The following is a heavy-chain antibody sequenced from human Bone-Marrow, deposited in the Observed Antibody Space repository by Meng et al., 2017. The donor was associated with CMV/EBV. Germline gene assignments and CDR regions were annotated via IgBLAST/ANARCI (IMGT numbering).Heavy chain of an antibody. CDR2: IWYDGSNK. D-gene: IGHD6-13*01. CDR1: GCILSRFG. Sequence: GESLKISCAAPGCILSRFGMSWVRQAPGKGLEWVAVIWYDGSNKYYADSVKGRFTISRDNSKNTLYLQMNSLRAEDTAVYYCARDFPPGSSWPYNWFDPWGQGTLVTVSS. J-gene: IGHJ5*02. V-gene: IGHV3-33*07. CDR3: ARDFPPGSSWPYNWFDP.